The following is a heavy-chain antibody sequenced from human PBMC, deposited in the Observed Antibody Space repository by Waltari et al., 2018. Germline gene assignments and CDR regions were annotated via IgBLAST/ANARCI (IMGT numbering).Heavy chain of an antibody. Sequence: QVQLQQWGAGLLKPSETLSLTCGESGASFGGFYWSWIRHAPGKGLEWIGDITHTGDSNINPALKSRRTISGDTSKNQFSLDLSSVTAADTAVYYCARRQMRTMLDYWGQGILVTVSS. J-gene: IGHJ4*01. CDR2: ITHTGDS. CDR3: ARRQMRTMLDY. V-gene: IGHV4-34*04. D-gene: IGHD1-1*01. CDR1: GASFGGFY.